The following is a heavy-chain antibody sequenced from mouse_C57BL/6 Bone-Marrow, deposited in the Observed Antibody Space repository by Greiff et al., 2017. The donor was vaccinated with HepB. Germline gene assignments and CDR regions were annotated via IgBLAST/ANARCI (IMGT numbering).Heavy chain of an antibody. Sequence: VQLQQSGAELVRPGASVKLSCTASGFNIKDDYMHWVKQRPEQGLEWIGWIDPENGDTEYASKFQGKATITADTSSNTAYLQLSSLTSEDTAVYYCTTSPITTGVPWYFDVWGTGTTVTVSS. V-gene: IGHV14-4*01. CDR3: TTSPITTGVPWYFDV. J-gene: IGHJ1*03. CDR1: GFNIKDDY. CDR2: IDPENGDT. D-gene: IGHD1-1*01.